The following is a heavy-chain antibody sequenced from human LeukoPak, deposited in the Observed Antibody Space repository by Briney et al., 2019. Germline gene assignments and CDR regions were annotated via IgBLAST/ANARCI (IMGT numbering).Heavy chain of an antibody. CDR1: GDSFSSHY. CDR2: ISHIGRT. CDR3: ARTEERRDGYNGLDY. J-gene: IGHJ4*02. Sequence: PSETLSLTCAVSGDSFSSHYWTWIRQSPGTGLEWIGYISHIGRTNYNPSLKSRVTISIDTSKNQFSLKLSSVTAADTAVYYCARTEERRDGYNGLDYWGQGTLVTVSS. D-gene: IGHD5-24*01. V-gene: IGHV4-59*11.